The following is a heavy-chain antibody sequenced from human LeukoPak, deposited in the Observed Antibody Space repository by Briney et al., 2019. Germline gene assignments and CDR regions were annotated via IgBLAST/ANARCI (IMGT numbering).Heavy chain of an antibody. D-gene: IGHD2-8*01. V-gene: IGHV3-7*01. CDR3: ADPGVGY. J-gene: IGHJ4*02. CDR2: IKQNGSEK. Sequence: PGGSLRLSCTASGFTFSSYWMSWVRQAPGKGLEWVANIKQNGSEKSYVDSVKGRFTISRDNAKNSLYLQMNSLRTEDTAVYYCADPGVGYWGQGTLVTVSS. CDR1: GFTFSSYW.